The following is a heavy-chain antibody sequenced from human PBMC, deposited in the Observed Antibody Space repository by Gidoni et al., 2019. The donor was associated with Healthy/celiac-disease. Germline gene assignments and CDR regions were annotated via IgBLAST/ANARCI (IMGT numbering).Heavy chain of an antibody. V-gene: IGHV3-48*02. Sequence: EVQLVESGGGLVQPGGSLRLPCAPAGCTFSSYSMNWVRQAPGKGLEWVSYISSSSSTIYYADSVKGRFTISRDNAKNSLYLQMNSLRDEDTAVYYCARLPYYYYGMDVWGQGTTVTVSS. CDR3: ARLPYYYYGMDV. CDR1: GCTFSSYS. CDR2: ISSSSSTI. J-gene: IGHJ6*02.